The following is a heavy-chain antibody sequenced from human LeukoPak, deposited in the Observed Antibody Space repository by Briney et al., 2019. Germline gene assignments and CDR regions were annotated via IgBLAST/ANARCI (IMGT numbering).Heavy chain of an antibody. D-gene: IGHD3-22*01. CDR1: GFTVSSNY. V-gene: IGHV3-30*18. J-gene: IGHJ2*01. CDR3: AKDMCLDYDSSPSCWYFDL. CDR2: ISYDGSNK. Sequence: GGSLRLSCAASGFTVSSNYMSWVRQAPGKGLEWVAVISYDGSNKYYADSAKGRFTISRDNSKNTLYLQMNSLRAEDTAVYYCAKDMCLDYDSSPSCWYFDLWGRGTLVTVSS.